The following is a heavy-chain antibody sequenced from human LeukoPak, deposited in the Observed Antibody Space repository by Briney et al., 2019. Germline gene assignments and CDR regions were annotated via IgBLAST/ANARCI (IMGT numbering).Heavy chain of an antibody. CDR3: ARAKYYYDSSGYYWIGSFEY. CDR1: GGSFSGYY. J-gene: IGHJ4*02. CDR2: INHSGST. Sequence: SSETLSLTCAVYGGSFSGYYWSWIRQPPGKGLEWIGEINHSGSTNYNPSLKSRVTISVDTSKNQFSLKLSSVTAADTAVYYCARAKYYYDSSGYYWIGSFEYWGQRTLVTVSS. D-gene: IGHD3-22*01. V-gene: IGHV4-34*01.